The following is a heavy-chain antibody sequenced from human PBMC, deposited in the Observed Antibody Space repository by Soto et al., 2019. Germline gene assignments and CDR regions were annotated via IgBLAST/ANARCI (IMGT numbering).Heavy chain of an antibody. CDR1: GYSISSGYY. V-gene: IGHV4-38-2*01. D-gene: IGHD1-26*01. CDR2: IYHSGST. Sequence: KPSETLSLTCAVSGYSISSGYYWGWIRQPPGKGLEWIGSIYHSGSTYYNPSLKSRVTISVDTSKNQFSLRLSSVTAADTAVYYCARGQWELPYYFDYWGQGTLVTVSS. CDR3: ARGQWELPYYFDY. J-gene: IGHJ4*02.